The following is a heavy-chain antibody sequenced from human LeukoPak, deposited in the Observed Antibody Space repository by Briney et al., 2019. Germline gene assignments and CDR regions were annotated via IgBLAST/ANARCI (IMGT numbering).Heavy chain of an antibody. D-gene: IGHD5-18*01. J-gene: IGHJ6*03. V-gene: IGHV4-4*09. CDR1: GDSINSHH. Sequence: SETLSLTCTVSGDSINSHHWNWIRQPPGKGLEWIGYIHTSGSTNYNPSLKSRVTISVDTSKNQFSLKLRSVTAADTAVYYCARLTAPYYYYMDVWGKGTTVTVSS. CDR3: ARLTAPYYYYMDV. CDR2: IHTSGST.